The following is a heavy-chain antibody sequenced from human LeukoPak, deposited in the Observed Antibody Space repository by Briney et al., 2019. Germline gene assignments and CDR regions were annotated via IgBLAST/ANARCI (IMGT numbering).Heavy chain of an antibody. CDR3: ARIHSSSWYMNWYFDL. Sequence: PSETLSLTCTVPGGSISNYYWSWIRQPPGKGLEWIGYIYYSGSTNYNPSLKSRVTISVDTSKNQFSLKLSSVTAVDTAVYYCARIHSSSWYMNWYFDLWGRGTLVTVSS. CDR1: GGSISNYY. CDR2: IYYSGST. J-gene: IGHJ2*01. D-gene: IGHD6-13*01. V-gene: IGHV4-59*01.